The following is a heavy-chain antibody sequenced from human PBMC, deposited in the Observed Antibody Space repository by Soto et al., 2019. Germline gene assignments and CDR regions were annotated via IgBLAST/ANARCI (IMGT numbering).Heavy chain of an antibody. D-gene: IGHD6-13*01. CDR1: GGTFSSYT. CDR3: ARVATIAAAGDRYFDY. Sequence: SVKVSCKASGGTFSSYTISWVRQAPGQGLEWMGRIIPILGIANYAQKFQGRVTITADKSTSTAYMELSSLRSEDTAVYYCARVATIAAAGDRYFDYWGQGTLVTVSS. J-gene: IGHJ4*02. CDR2: IIPILGIA. V-gene: IGHV1-69*02.